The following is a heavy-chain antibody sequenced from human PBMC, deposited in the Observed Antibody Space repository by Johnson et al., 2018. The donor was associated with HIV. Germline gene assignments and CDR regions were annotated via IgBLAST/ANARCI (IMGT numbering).Heavy chain of an antibody. D-gene: IGHD5-18*01. Sequence: QLVESGGGLVQPGRSLKLSCAASGFTFDDYAMHWVRQTPGKGLEWVAVISYDGSNKYYADSVKGRFTISRDNSKNTLYLQMNSLRAEDTAVYYCARDGGIQLWSAFDIWGQGTMVTVSS. CDR3: ARDGGIQLWSAFDI. J-gene: IGHJ3*02. CDR1: GFTFDDYA. V-gene: IGHV3-30*03. CDR2: ISYDGSNK.